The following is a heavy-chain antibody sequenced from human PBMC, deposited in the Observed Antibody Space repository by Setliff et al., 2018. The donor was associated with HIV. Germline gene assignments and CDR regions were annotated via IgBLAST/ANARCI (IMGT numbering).Heavy chain of an antibody. Sequence: PSETLSLTCSVSGGSISSKNYYWGWIRQPPGKGLEWIGSIYYSGSTYYNPPLKSRVTISVDTSKNQFSLKLSSATAADTAVYYCARAFFFDTSGYRSYYHYMDVWGKGTTVTVSS. CDR2: IYYSGST. CDR3: ARAFFFDTSGYRSYYHYMDV. CDR1: GGSISSKNYY. J-gene: IGHJ6*03. D-gene: IGHD3-22*01. V-gene: IGHV4-39*07.